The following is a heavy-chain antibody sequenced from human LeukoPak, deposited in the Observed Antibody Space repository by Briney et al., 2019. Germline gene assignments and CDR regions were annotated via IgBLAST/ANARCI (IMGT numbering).Heavy chain of an antibody. CDR3: ARRVGSGWPVQH. V-gene: IGHV1-8*01. D-gene: IGHD6-19*01. J-gene: IGHJ1*01. Sequence: WASVKVSCKASGYTFSSHDINWVRQATGQGLERMGWMNPNSGNTGYAQKFQGRLNMTRNTSISTAYMELSSLRSEDTAVYYCARRVGSGWPVQHWGQGTLVTVSS. CDR2: MNPNSGNT. CDR1: GYTFSSHD.